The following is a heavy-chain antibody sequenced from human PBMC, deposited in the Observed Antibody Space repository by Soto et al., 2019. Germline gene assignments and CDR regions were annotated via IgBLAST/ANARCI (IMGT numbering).Heavy chain of an antibody. J-gene: IGHJ3*01. CDR1: GGSISSGGYS. CDR3: AVYCSGGSYSSEAFDV. D-gene: IGHD2-15*01. Sequence: SETLSLTCAVSGGSISSGGYSRSWIRQPPGKGLEWIGYIYHSGSTYYNPSLKSRVTISVDRSKNTLYLQLTSLRAEDTAVYHCAVYCSGGSYSSEAFDVWGQGTMVTVSS. CDR2: IYHSGST. V-gene: IGHV4-30-2*02.